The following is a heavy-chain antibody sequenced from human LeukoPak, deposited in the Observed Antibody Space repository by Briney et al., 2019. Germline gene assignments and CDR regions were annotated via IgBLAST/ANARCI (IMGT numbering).Heavy chain of an antibody. Sequence: GGPLTLFCAASGFTLCRYNVLWLREATGKGLVWVSFFSSRGSSITHADSVKGRFTIARDNVKNSLYLQMNSLRDKAADVYYCVRRKANSDGEFDFWGRGTRVIVSS. CDR3: VRRKANSDGEFDF. CDR2: FSSRGSSI. J-gene: IGHJ5*01. CDR1: GFTLCRYN. D-gene: IGHD3-10*01. V-gene: IGHV3-21*01.